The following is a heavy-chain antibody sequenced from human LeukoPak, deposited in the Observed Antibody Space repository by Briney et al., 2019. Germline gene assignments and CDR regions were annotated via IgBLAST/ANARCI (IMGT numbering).Heavy chain of an antibody. CDR3: ARGRYDFWSGYYTFDY. J-gene: IGHJ4*02. CDR1: GFSLTTSGMC. V-gene: IGHV2-26*01. Sequence: ASGPTLVNPTQTLTLTCTFSGFSLTTSGMCVSWIRQPPGKALEWLAHIFSNDEKSYSTSLKSRLTISKDTSKSQVVLTMTNMDPVDTATYYCARGRYDFWSGYYTFDYWGQGTLVTVSS. D-gene: IGHD3-3*01. CDR2: IFSNDEK.